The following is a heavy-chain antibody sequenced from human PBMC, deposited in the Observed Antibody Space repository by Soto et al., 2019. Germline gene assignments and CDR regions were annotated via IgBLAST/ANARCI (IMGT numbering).Heavy chain of an antibody. D-gene: IGHD6-19*01. CDR2: IRSKAYGGTT. CDR3: TRARGIAVAVYYYGMDV. CDR1: GFTFGDYA. J-gene: IGHJ6*02. Sequence: PGGSLRLSCPASGFTFGDYAMSWVRQARGQGREWVGFIRSKAYGGTTEYAASVKGRFTISRDDSKSIAYLQMNSLKTEDTAVYYCTRARGIAVAVYYYGMDVWGQGTTVTGSS. V-gene: IGHV3-49*04.